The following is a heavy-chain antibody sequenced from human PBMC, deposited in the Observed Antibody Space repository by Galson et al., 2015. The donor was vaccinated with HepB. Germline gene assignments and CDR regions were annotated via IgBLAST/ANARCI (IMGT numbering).Heavy chain of an antibody. D-gene: IGHD3-16*01. CDR1: GDSVSSNSAA. Sequence: CAISGDSVSSNSAAWSWIRKSPSRGLEWLGRTYYRSKWYNDYAVSVKSRITINPDTSKNQFSLQLNSVTPEDTAVYYCARDWGPSAFDIWGQGTVVTVSS. V-gene: IGHV6-1*01. CDR2: TYYRSKWYN. J-gene: IGHJ3*02. CDR3: ARDWGPSAFDI.